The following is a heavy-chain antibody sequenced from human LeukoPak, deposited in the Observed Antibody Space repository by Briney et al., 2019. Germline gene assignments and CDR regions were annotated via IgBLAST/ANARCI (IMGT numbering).Heavy chain of an antibody. CDR2: INPGSADT. D-gene: IGHD3-10*01. CDR3: AREFYYYASGTSCMDV. Sequence: GASVKVSCKASGYTFTSYVMYWVRQAPGQRLEWMGWINPGSADTNYSEKFQGRITITRDTSASTAYMDLSSLRSEDTAVYYCAREFYYYASGTSCMDVWGKGTTVTVSS. V-gene: IGHV1-3*01. CDR1: GYTFTSYV. J-gene: IGHJ6*04.